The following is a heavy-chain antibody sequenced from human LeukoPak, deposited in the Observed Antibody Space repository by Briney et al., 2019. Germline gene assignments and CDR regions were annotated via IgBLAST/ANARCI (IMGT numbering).Heavy chain of an antibody. J-gene: IGHJ4*02. CDR2: IKQDGSEK. CDR3: ASDEYSSSFDY. D-gene: IGHD6-6*01. CDR1: GFTFSSYW. Sequence: PGGSLRLSCAASGFTFSSYWMSWVRRAPGKGLEWVANIKQDGSEKYYVDSVKGRFTISRDNAKNSLYLQMSSLRAEDTAVYYCASDEYSSSFDYWGQGTLVTVSS. V-gene: IGHV3-7*01.